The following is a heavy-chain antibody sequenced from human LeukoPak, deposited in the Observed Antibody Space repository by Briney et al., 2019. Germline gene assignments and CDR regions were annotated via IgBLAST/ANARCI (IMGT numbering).Heavy chain of an antibody. CDR3: ARDRGDWFDP. V-gene: IGHV1-69*05. CDR1: VGTFSSYA. J-gene: IGHJ5*02. CDR2: IIPILGTA. Sequence: ASVNVSRKASVGTFSSYAISWVRQAPGRGLEWMGGIIPILGTAHHAQKLRGRGTITTDESTSTVYLEVSSVRCEDTAVYYCARDRGDWFDPWGQGTLVTVSS.